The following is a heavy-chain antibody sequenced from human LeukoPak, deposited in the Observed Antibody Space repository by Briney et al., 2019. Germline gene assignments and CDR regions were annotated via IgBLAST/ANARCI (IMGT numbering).Heavy chain of an antibody. CDR2: ISSSSSYI. CDR1: GFTFSSYS. J-gene: IGHJ4*02. Sequence: GGSLRLSCAASGFTFSSYSMNWVRQAPGKGLEWVSSISSSSSYIYYADSVKGRFTISRDNAKNSLYLQMNSLRAEDTAEYYCARDWGYDILTGYFDYWGQGTQVTVSS. D-gene: IGHD3-9*01. CDR3: ARDWGYDILTGYFDY. V-gene: IGHV3-21*01.